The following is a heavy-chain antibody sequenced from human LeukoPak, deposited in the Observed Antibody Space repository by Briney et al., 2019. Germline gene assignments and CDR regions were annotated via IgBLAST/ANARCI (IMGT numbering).Heavy chain of an antibody. CDR2: VNEEGSEL. CDR1: GFTFSSNA. V-gene: IGHV3-7*01. Sequence: PGGSLRLSCAASGFTFSSNAMSWVRQAPGKGLEWVANVNEEGSELYYVDSVKGRFTVSRDNVENSLYLEMNSLTAEDTAVYYCARAPTIGTTDHWGQGTLVTVSS. J-gene: IGHJ5*02. CDR3: ARAPTIGTTDH. D-gene: IGHD1-1*01.